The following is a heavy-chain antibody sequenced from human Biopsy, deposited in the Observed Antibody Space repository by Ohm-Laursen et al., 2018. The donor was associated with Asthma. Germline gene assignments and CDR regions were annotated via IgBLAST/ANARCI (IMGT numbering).Heavy chain of an antibody. V-gene: IGHV1-69*13. J-gene: IGHJ4*02. CDR3: ARDYDGDYVQRHLPLAY. CDR1: GGTFSTFG. CDR2: IIPFYGTA. D-gene: IGHD4-17*01. Sequence: SVKVSCKSSGGTFSTFGISWVRQAPGQGLEWMGRIIPFYGTATYAQNFQGRLTLTADESTSTAYMELSSLRSEDTAVYFCARDYDGDYVQRHLPLAYWGQGTLVTASS.